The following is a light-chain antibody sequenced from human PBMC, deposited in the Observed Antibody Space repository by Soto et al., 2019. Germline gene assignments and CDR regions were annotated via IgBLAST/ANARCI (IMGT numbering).Light chain of an antibody. CDR3: QQAYRAPWT. CDR2: ASS. CDR1: QAVCSY. Sequence: DIQMTQSPSSLSASVGDRLTITCRASQAVCSYLNWFQQKAGKPPKLLIYASSKLERGVPSRFRGTGSGTDFTLTVSSLQPEDFATYYCQQAYRAPWTFGQGTKVEV. J-gene: IGKJ1*01. V-gene: IGKV1-39*01.